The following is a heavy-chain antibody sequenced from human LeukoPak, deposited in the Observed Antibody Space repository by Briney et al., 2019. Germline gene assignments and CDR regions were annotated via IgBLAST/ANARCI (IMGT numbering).Heavy chain of an antibody. CDR1: GGSFSGYY. D-gene: IGHD2-8*01. CDR2: INHSGST. Sequence: SETLSLTCAVYGGSFSGYYWSWIRQPPGKGLEWIGEINHSGSTNYNPSLKSRVTIPVDTSKNQFSLKLSSVTAADTAVYYCARGRGYCTNGVCYNGEWYYYYYYMDVWGKGTTVTVSS. V-gene: IGHV4-34*01. CDR3: ARGRGYCTNGVCYNGEWYYYYYYMDV. J-gene: IGHJ6*03.